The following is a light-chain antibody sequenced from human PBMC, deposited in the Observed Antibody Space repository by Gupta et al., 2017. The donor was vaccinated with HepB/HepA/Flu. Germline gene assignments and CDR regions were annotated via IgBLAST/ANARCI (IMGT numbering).Light chain of an antibody. V-gene: IGKV3-20*01. CDR3: QQYGSSPMGG. Sequence: DIVLTQSPGTLSLSPGERATLSCSASQSVSSSYLAWYQQKPGQAARLLIYGASSRATSIPDRFSGSGSGTDFTLIISRLEPEDFAVYYCQQYGSSPMGGFGQGTKLEIK. CDR1: QSVSSSY. CDR2: GAS. J-gene: IGKJ2*03.